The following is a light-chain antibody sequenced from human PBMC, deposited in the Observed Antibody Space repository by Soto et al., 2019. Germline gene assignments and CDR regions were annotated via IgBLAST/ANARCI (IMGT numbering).Light chain of an antibody. Sequence: ENVLTQSPATLSLSPGQRATLSCRASQSVSTYLAWYQQKPGQAPRLVMFDAVDRATGIPARFSGGGSGTDFTLTITSLEPEDFGVYYCQQRNNWPWTFGQGTKVDIK. V-gene: IGKV3-11*01. CDR3: QQRNNWPWT. J-gene: IGKJ1*01. CDR2: DAV. CDR1: QSVSTY.